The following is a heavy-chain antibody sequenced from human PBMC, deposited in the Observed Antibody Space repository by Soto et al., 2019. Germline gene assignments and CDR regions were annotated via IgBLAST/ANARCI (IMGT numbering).Heavy chain of an antibody. Sequence: QVQLVQSGAEVKKPGASVKVSCKASGYTFTDYYMHWVRQAPGQGLEWMGWINPNSGSTNYAQNFQGWITMTRDTSTSTAYMELSRLRSDDTAVYYFSRDGAQMEGNYYNFYYGMDVWGQGTTVTVSS. CDR2: INPNSGST. CDR1: GYTFTDYY. CDR3: SRDGAQMEGNYYNFYYGMDV. J-gene: IGHJ6*02. V-gene: IGHV1-2*04. D-gene: IGHD3-10*01.